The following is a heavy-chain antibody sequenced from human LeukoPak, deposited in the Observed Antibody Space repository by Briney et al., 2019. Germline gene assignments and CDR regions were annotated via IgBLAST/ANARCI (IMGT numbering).Heavy chain of an antibody. J-gene: IGHJ5*02. CDR3: ARPDTGINEGFDP. Sequence: SETLSLTCVVSGYSISDGYYWAWIRQSPRRGLEWIGSIYNSGDSYYNPSLKTRVTISVDTSKNQFSLKVRSVTAADTAIYYCARPDTGINEGFDPWGPGTLVTVSS. D-gene: IGHD3-10*01. V-gene: IGHV4-38-2*01. CDR1: GYSISDGYY. CDR2: IYNSGDS.